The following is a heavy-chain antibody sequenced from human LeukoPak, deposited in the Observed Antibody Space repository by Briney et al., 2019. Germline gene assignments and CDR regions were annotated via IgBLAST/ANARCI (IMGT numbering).Heavy chain of an antibody. CDR1: GFTFSSYG. Sequence: GRSLRLSCEASGFTFSSYGMHRVRQAPGKGLEWVAVIWYDGSNKYYADSVKGRFTISRDNSKNTLYLQMNSLKTEDTAVYYCTTVGEWLFDQEEYYFDYWGQGTLVTVSS. CDR3: TTVGEWLFDQEEYYFDY. J-gene: IGHJ4*02. CDR2: IWYDGSNK. V-gene: IGHV3-33*01. D-gene: IGHD6-19*01.